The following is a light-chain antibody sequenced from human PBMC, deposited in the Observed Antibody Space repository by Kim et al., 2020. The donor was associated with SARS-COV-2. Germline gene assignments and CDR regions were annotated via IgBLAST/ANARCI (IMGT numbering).Light chain of an antibody. CDR1: QSISSN. CDR3: QQYDNWWT. Sequence: SVSPGERANLSCRASQSISSNLAWYQQKPGQSHRLLIYGASTRATGIPAKFSGSGSGTEFTLTINSLQSEDFAVYYCQQYDNWWTFGQGTKVDIK. CDR2: GAS. V-gene: IGKV3-15*01. J-gene: IGKJ1*01.